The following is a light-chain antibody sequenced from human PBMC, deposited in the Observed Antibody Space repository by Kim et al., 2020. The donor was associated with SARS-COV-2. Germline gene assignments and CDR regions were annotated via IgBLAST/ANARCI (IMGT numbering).Light chain of an antibody. CDR3: NSRDSSGNHWV. CDR2: GKN. V-gene: IGLV3-19*01. CDR1: SLRSYY. Sequence: ALEQTVRITCKGDSLRSYYASWYQQKPGQAPVLVIYGKNNRPSGIPDRFSGSSSGNTASLTITGAQAEDEADYYCNSRDSSGNHWVFGGGTQLTVL. J-gene: IGLJ3*02.